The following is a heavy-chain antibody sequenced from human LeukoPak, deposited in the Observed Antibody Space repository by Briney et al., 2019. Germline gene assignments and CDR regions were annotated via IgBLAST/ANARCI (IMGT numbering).Heavy chain of an antibody. CDR1: GFTFSSYG. D-gene: IGHD1-26*01. V-gene: IGHV3-33*01. CDR2: IWYDGSNK. Sequence: GGSLRPSCAASGFTFSSYGMHWVRQAPGKGLEWVAVIWYDGSNKYYADSVKGRFTISRDNSKNTLYLQMNSLRAEDTAVYYCASTMGATRSLDYWGQGTLVTVSS. CDR3: ASTMGATRSLDY. J-gene: IGHJ4*02.